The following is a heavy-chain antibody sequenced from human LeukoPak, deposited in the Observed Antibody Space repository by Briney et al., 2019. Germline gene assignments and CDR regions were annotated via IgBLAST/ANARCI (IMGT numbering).Heavy chain of an antibody. V-gene: IGHV4-38-2*02. Sequence: SETLSLTCGVSGYSISSGYQWAWIRQSPGKGLEWIGSIYHSGSAPYNPSLKSRVTISVETSKNQFSLNMYSVTAADTAVYYCARDPRWLTPDCTSTSCYENYFDPWGQGTLVTVSS. CDR2: IYHSGSA. D-gene: IGHD2-2*01. CDR3: ARDPRWLTPDCTSTSCYENYFDP. CDR1: GYSISSGYQ. J-gene: IGHJ5*02.